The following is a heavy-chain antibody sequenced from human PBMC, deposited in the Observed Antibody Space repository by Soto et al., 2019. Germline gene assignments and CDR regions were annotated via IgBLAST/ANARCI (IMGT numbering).Heavy chain of an antibody. CDR2: ISRSGGST. CDR1: GVTSSTYA. J-gene: IGHJ4*02. Sequence: EVQLLESGGGLVQPGGSLRLSCAASGVTSSTYAMSWVRQAPGKGLEWVSAISRSGGSTYYADSVKGRFTVSRDNPENMLYLQMNSLRAEDTAVYFCAKGSASTYYFDSWGQGTLVTVSS. V-gene: IGHV3-23*01. D-gene: IGHD6-19*01. CDR3: AKGSASTYYFDS.